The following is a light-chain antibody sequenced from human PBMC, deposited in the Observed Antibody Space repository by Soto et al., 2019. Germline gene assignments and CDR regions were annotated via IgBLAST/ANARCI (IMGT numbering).Light chain of an antibody. Sequence: QSVLTQHASVSGSPGQSITLLCTGTSSDFGIYNSVSWYQQHPGKAPKLMIHDVSNRPSGVSSRFSGSRSGNTASLTISGLQAEDEAAYYCSSFTSSSSYVFGPGTKVTVL. V-gene: IGLV2-14*01. CDR1: SSDFGIYNS. CDR2: DVS. CDR3: SSFTSSSSYV. J-gene: IGLJ1*01.